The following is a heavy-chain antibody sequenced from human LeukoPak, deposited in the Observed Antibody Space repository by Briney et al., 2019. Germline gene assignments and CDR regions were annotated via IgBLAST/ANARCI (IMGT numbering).Heavy chain of an antibody. CDR3: AREGSRSTWYTDWFDP. D-gene: IGHD2-2*01. J-gene: IGHJ5*02. CDR1: GFTFSSYW. CDR2: INWNGGST. V-gene: IGHV3-20*01. Sequence: GGSLRLSCAASGFTFSSYWMSWVRQAPGKGLEWVSGINWNGGSTGYADSVKGRFTISRDNAKNSLYLQMNSLRAEDTALYHCAREGSRSTWYTDWFDPWGQGTLVTVSS.